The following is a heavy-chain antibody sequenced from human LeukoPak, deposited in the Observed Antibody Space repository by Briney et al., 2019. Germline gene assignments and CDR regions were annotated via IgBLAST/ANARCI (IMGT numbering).Heavy chain of an antibody. CDR1: GYTFTSYD. J-gene: IGHJ4*02. CDR2: MNPNSGNT. Sequence: GASVKVSCKASGYTFTSYDISWVRQATGQGLEWMGWMNPNSGNTGYAQKFQGRVTMTRNTSISTAYMKLSSLRSEDTAVYYCARVGSGQAGEVDYWGQGTLVTVSS. CDR3: ARVGSGQAGEVDY. D-gene: IGHD3-10*01. V-gene: IGHV1-8*01.